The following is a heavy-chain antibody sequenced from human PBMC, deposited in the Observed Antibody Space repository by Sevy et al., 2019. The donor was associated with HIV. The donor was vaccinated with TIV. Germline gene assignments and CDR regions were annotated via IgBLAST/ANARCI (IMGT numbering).Heavy chain of an antibody. CDR1: GFTFGDYA. D-gene: IGHD3-22*01. Sequence: GGSLRLSCTASGFTFGDYAMSWFRQAPGKGLEWVGFIRSKAYGGTTEYAASVKGRFTISRDDSKSIAYLQMNSLKTKDTAVYYCTSHRITMIVVVPPKDDYWGQGTLVTVSS. CDR3: TSHRITMIVVVPPKDDY. CDR2: IRSKAYGGTT. V-gene: IGHV3-49*03. J-gene: IGHJ4*02.